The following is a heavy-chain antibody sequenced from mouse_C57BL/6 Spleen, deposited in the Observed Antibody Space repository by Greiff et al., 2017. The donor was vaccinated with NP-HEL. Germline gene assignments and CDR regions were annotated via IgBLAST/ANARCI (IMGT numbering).Heavy chain of an antibody. CDR2: IDPSDSYT. CDR3: ARGGGYDYGPDY. Sequence: QVQLQQPGAELVKPGASVKLSCKASGYTFTSYWMQWVKQRPGQGLEWIGEIDPSDSYTNYNQKFKGKATLTVDTSSSTAYMQLSSLTSEDSAVYYCARGGGYDYGPDYWGQGTTLTVSS. D-gene: IGHD2-4*01. CDR1: GYTFTSYW. J-gene: IGHJ2*01. V-gene: IGHV1-50*01.